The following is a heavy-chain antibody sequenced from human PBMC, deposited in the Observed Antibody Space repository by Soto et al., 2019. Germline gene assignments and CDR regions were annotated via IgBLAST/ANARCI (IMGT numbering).Heavy chain of an antibody. V-gene: IGHV3-23*01. CDR3: ASNVSSSWYYYYYSYYGMDV. J-gene: IGHJ6*02. Sequence: VGSLRLSCAASGFTFSSYAMSWVRQAPGKGLEWVSAISGSGGSTYYADSVKGRFTISRDNSKNTLYLQMNSLRAEDTAVYYCASNVSSSWYYYYYSYYGMDVWGQGTTVTVPS. D-gene: IGHD6-13*01. CDR1: GFTFSSYA. CDR2: ISGSGGST.